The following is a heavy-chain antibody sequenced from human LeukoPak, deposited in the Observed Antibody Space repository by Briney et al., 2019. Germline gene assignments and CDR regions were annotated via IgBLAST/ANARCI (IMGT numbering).Heavy chain of an antibody. CDR1: VYTSSTYW. J-gene: IGHJ4*02. CDR2: IYPDDSHI. Sequence: GKLLQISAVASVYTSSTYWIGWVRQIPGKGLEWMGIIYPDDSHIRYSPSFQGQVTISDDKSISTVYLQWNSLRASDTAIYYGARKGRSTHVIFDWVQGSLVSVSS. D-gene: IGHD2-8*01. V-gene: IGHV5-51*03. CDR3: ARKGRSTHVIFD.